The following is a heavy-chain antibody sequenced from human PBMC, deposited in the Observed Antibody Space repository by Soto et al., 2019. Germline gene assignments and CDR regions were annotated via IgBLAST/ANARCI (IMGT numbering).Heavy chain of an antibody. V-gene: IGHV4-34*01. Sequence: SETLSLTCAVYGGSFSGYYWSWIRQPPGKGLEWIGEINHSGSTNYNPSLKSRVTISVDTSKNQFSLKLSSVTAADTAVYYCARGRDDFWSGYIDYWGQGTLVTVSS. J-gene: IGHJ4*02. D-gene: IGHD3-3*01. CDR2: INHSGST. CDR3: ARGRDDFWSGYIDY. CDR1: GGSFSGYY.